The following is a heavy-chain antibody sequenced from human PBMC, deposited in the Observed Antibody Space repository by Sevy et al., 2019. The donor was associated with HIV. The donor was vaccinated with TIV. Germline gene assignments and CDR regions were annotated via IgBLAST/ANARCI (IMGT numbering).Heavy chain of an antibody. CDR2: ISSSSGTI. J-gene: IGHJ6*02. CDR3: ARDGVLRYFDWLASYYYGMDV. D-gene: IGHD3-9*01. CDR1: GFTFSSYS. Sequence: GGSLRLSCAASGFTFSSYSMNWVRQAPGKGLEWVSYISSSSGTIYYADSVKGRFTISRDNAKNSLYLQMNSLRAEDTAVYYCARDGVLRYFDWLASYYYGMDVWGQGTTVTVSS. V-gene: IGHV3-48*01.